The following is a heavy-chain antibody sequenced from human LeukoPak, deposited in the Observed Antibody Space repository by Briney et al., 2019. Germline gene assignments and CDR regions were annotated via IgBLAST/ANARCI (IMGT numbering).Heavy chain of an antibody. CDR1: GGSMSYYY. CDR2: INHSGST. D-gene: IGHD4/OR15-4a*01. Sequence: LETLSLTCTVSGGSMSYYYWSWIRQPPGKGLEWIGEINHSGSTNYNPSLKSRVTISVDTSKNQFSLKRSSVTAADTAVYYCARGRTIGIWGQGTMVTVSS. CDR3: ARGRTIGI. V-gene: IGHV4-34*01. J-gene: IGHJ3*02.